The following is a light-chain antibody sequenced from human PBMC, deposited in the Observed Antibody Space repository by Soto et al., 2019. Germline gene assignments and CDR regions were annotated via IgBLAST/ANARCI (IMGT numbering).Light chain of an antibody. CDR2: EGH. CDR1: SGYVGTYSL. Sequence: QSVLAQPASVSGSPGQSITISCTGASGYVGTYSLVSWYQQHPGKAPKVVIYEGHKRPSGVPGRFSGSTSVNTASLTISGLQTDDEADYYCCLYVGATTDVFGTGTKVTVL. V-gene: IGLV2-23*01. J-gene: IGLJ1*01. CDR3: CLYVGATTDV.